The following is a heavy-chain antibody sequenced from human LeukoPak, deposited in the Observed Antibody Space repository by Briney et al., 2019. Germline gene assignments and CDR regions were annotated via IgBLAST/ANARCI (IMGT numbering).Heavy chain of an antibody. D-gene: IGHD1-1*01. V-gene: IGHV3-23*01. CDR2: ITGTGDRT. J-gene: IGHJ2*01. Sequence: GGSLRLPCAASGFTFSSYAVNWVSQAPGKGLEWVSSITGTGDRTYYADSVKGRFTISRDNPKKTLHAQMGRLRVEETAVYYSAKGPTSSWNDNSDGFEGNSWYFDLWGRGTRVTVSS. CDR1: GFTFSSYA. CDR3: AKGPTSSWNDNSDGFEGNSWYFDL.